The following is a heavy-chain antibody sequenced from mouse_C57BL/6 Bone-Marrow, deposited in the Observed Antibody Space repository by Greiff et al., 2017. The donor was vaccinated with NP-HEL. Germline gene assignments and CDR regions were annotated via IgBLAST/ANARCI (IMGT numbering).Heavy chain of an antibody. CDR3: ARQFITTVVGYFDV. D-gene: IGHD1-1*01. Sequence: VQLQQSGTELVKPGASVKLSCKASGYTFTSYWMHWVKQRPGQGLEWIGNINPSNGGTNYNEKFKSKATLTVDKSSSTAYMQLSSLTSEDSAVYYCARQFITTVVGYFDVWGTGTTVTVSS. CDR2: INPSNGGT. CDR1: GYTFTSYW. V-gene: IGHV1-53*01. J-gene: IGHJ1*03.